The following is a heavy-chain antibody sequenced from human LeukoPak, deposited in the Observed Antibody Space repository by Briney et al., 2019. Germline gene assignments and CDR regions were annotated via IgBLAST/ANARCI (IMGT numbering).Heavy chain of an antibody. CDR2: INHSGST. Sequence: WEINHSGSTNYNPSLKSRVTISVEKSKNQFTLKQRSMTAADPAVYYCARHYSSGYFNWFDHWGQGTLVTVSS. J-gene: IGHJ5*02. V-gene: IGHV4-34*01. CDR3: ARHYSSGYFNWFDH. D-gene: IGHD3-22*01.